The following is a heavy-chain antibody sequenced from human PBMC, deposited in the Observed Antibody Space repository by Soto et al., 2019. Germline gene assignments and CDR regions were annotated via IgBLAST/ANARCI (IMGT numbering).Heavy chain of an antibody. D-gene: IGHD2-8*01. CDR1: GFTFSSYG. V-gene: IGHV3-33*01. CDR2: IWYDGSNK. J-gene: IGHJ6*02. Sequence: QVQLVESGRGVVQPGRSLRLSCAASGFTFSSYGMHWVRQAPGKGLEWVAVIWYDGSNKYYADSVKGRFTISRDNSKNTLYLQMNSLRAEDTAVYYCARGYCTNGVCYSSYYYYGMDVWGQGTTVTVSS. CDR3: ARGYCTNGVCYSSYYYYGMDV.